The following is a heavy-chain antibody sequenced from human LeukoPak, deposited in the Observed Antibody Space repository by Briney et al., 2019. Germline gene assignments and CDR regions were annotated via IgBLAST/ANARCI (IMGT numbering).Heavy chain of an antibody. V-gene: IGHV1-69*13. D-gene: IGHD4-17*01. CDR3: ARDLDGDYYFDY. J-gene: IGHJ4*02. CDR1: GGTFSSYA. CDR2: IIPIFGTA. Sequence: GASVNVSCKASGGTFSSYAISWVRQAPGQELEWMGGIIPIFGTANYAQKFQGRVTITADESTSTAYMELSSLRSEDTAVYYCARDLDGDYYFDYWGQGTLVTVSS.